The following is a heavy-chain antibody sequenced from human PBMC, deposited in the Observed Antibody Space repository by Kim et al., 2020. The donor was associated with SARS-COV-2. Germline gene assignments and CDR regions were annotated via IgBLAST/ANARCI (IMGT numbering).Heavy chain of an antibody. CDR1: GGSISSSSYY. CDR3: ARPSFGWNYYDSSGPNDY. J-gene: IGHJ4*02. Sequence: SETLSLTCTVSGGSISSSSYYWGWIRQPPGKGLEWIGSIYYSGSTYYNPSLKSRVTISVDTSKNQFSLKLSSVTAADTAVYYCARPSFGWNYYDSSGPNDYWGQGTLVTVSS. CDR2: IYYSGST. V-gene: IGHV4-39*01. D-gene: IGHD3-22*01.